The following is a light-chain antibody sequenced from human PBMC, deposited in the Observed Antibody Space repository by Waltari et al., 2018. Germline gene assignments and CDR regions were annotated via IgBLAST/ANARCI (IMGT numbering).Light chain of an antibody. V-gene: IGKV4-1*01. CDR3: HQYYNIPFT. J-gene: IGKJ3*01. CDR2: WAS. CDR1: QSVLYSANNKNY. Sequence: DIVMTQSPDSLAVSLGERATINCKSSQSVLYSANNKNYLAWYQQKPRQPPKLLIYWASTRESGVPDRLSGSGSGTDFTLTISSLQAEDVAVYYCHQYYNIPFTFGPGTKVDIK.